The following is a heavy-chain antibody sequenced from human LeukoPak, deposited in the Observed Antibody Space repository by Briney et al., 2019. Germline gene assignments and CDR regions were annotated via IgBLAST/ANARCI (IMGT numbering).Heavy chain of an antibody. CDR2: TYYRSKWYN. J-gene: IGHJ4*02. Sequence: SQTLSLTCAISGDSVSSNSAAWNWIRQSPSRGLEWLGRTYYRSKWYNDYAVSVKSRITISPDTSKNQFSLKLSSVTVADTAVYYCARGRYYDFWSGYEPFDYWGQGTLVTVSS. D-gene: IGHD3-3*01. CDR3: ARGRYYDFWSGYEPFDY. V-gene: IGHV6-1*01. CDR1: GDSVSSNSAA.